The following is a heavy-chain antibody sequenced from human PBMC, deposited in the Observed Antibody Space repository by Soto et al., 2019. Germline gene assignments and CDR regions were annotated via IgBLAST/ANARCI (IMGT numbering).Heavy chain of an antibody. CDR3: ARGQIVLMVYGLDY. Sequence: GGSLRLSCAASGFTFSSYGMHWVRQAPGKGLEWVAVIWYDGSNKYYADSVKGRFTISRDNSKNTLYLQMNSLRAEDTAVYYCARGQIVLMVYGLDYWGQGTLVTVSS. V-gene: IGHV3-33*01. CDR1: GFTFSSYG. CDR2: IWYDGSNK. J-gene: IGHJ4*02. D-gene: IGHD2-8*01.